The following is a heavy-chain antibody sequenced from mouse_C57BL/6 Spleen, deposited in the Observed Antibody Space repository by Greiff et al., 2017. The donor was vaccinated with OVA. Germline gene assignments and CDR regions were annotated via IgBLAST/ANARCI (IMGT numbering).Heavy chain of an antibody. D-gene: IGHD2-3*01. CDR1: GYTFTSYW. V-gene: IGHV1-53*01. J-gene: IGHJ2*01. CDR3: ARRGDGYYVDY. Sequence: QVHVKQSGTELVKPGASVKLSCKASGYTFTSYWMHWVKQRPGQGLEWIGNINPSNGGTNYNEKFKSKATLTVDKSSSTAYMQLSSLTSEDSAVYYCARRGDGYYVDYWGQGTTLTVSS. CDR2: INPSNGGT.